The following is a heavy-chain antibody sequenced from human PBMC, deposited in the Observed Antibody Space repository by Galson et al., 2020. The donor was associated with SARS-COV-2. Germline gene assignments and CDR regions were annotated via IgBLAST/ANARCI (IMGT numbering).Heavy chain of an antibody. CDR2: IYSGDST. CDR1: GFTVSSNY. Sequence: TGGSLRLSCAASGFTVSSNYMSWVRQAPGKGLEWVSVIYSGDSTYYADSVKGRFTISRDNIKNTLYLQMTSLRVEDTAVYYCARERNRRAVATTFQHWGQGTLVTV. V-gene: IGHV3-66*01. D-gene: IGHD6-19*01. CDR3: ARERNRRAVATTFQH. J-gene: IGHJ1*01.